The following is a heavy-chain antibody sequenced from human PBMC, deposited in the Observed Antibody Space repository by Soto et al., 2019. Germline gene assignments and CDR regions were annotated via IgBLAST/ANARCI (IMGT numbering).Heavy chain of an antibody. Sequence: PSETLSLTCTVSGASMTGASTSSYYWSWIRQPPGKGLEWIGYIYYIGSTDYNPSLKSRVTISVDTSNNQFSLKLNSVISADTAVYYCSXACIGGCSSASLYDMDVWGQGTTVTVSS. CDR1: GASMTGASTSSYY. J-gene: IGHJ6*02. V-gene: IGHV4-61*01. CDR2: IYYIGST. D-gene: IGHD2-15*01. CDR3: SXACIGGCSSASLYDMDV.